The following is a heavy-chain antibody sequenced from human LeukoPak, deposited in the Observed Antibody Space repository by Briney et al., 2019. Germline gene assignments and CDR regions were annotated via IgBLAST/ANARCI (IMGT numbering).Heavy chain of an antibody. Sequence: TGGSLRLSCAASAFTFSSYEMNWVRQAPGKGMEWVSYISSTSNTIYYADSVKGRFTVSRDNAKNSLYLQMNSLRAEDTAVYHCARGGVRYFDYWGQGTLVTVSS. V-gene: IGHV3-48*03. CDR3: ARGGVRYFDY. D-gene: IGHD3-16*01. CDR2: ISSTSNTI. CDR1: AFTFSSYE. J-gene: IGHJ4*02.